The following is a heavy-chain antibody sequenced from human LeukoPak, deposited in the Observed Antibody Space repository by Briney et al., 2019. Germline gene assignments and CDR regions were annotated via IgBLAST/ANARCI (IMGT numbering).Heavy chain of an antibody. V-gene: IGHV3-74*01. CDR1: GFTFSSYW. CDR2: IKSDVSSR. CDR3: ARDYYFDY. J-gene: IGHJ4*02. Sequence: GGSLRLSCAASGFTFSSYWMHWVRQAPGKGLVWVSRIKSDVSSRTYADSVKGRFTISRDNAKNTLYLQMNSLRAEDTAVYYCARDYYFDYWGQGTLVTVSS.